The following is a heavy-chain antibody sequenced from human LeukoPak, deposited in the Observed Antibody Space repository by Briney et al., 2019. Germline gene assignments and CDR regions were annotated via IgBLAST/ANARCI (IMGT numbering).Heavy chain of an antibody. CDR1: GFTFSSYA. CDR3: ASAARRLSGWLRDFDY. J-gene: IGHJ4*02. Sequence: PGGSLRLSCAASGFTFSSYAMSWVRQPPGKGLEWVSAISAGGGSTYYADSVKGRFTISRDNSKNTLYLQMNSLRAEDTAVYYCASAARRLSGWLRDFDYWGQGTLVTVSS. V-gene: IGHV3-23*01. CDR2: ISAGGGST. D-gene: IGHD6-19*01.